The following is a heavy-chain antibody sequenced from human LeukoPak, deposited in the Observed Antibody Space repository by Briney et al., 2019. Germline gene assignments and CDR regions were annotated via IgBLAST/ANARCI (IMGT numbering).Heavy chain of an antibody. V-gene: IGHV3-9*03. D-gene: IGHD2-15*01. Sequence: GGSLRLSCAASGFTVSSNYMSWVRQAPGKGLEWVSGISWNSGSIGYADSVKGRFTISRDNAKNSLYLQMNSLRAEDMALYYCAKDLNHATPNPLLGALDYWGQGTLVTVSS. CDR2: ISWNSGSI. CDR1: GFTVSSNY. J-gene: IGHJ4*02. CDR3: AKDLNHATPNPLLGALDY.